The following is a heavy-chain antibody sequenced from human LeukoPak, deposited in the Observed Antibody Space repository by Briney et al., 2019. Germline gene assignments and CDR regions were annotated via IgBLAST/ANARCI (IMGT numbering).Heavy chain of an antibody. V-gene: IGHV4-38-2*01. CDR2: IHHSGTT. Sequence: GSLRLSCAASGFTFSSYAMSWIRQPPGKGLEWIGSIHHSGTTYYNSSLRSRVTISVDTSKNQFSLNLNSVTAADTAVYYCVRGVATVVNRFDYWGQGTLVTVSS. CDR1: GFTFSSYA. J-gene: IGHJ4*02. CDR3: VRGVATVVNRFDY. D-gene: IGHD5-12*01.